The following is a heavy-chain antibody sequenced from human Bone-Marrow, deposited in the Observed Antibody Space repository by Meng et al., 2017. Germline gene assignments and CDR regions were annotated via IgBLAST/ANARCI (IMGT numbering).Heavy chain of an antibody. CDR1: GFTVSSNY. CDR3: ARVRGSGRTVFDY. D-gene: IGHD3-10*01. J-gene: IGHJ4*02. Sequence: GESLKISCAASGFTVSSNYMSWVRQAPGKGLEWVSVIYSGGSTYYADSVKGRFTISRHNSKNTMYLQMNSLRAEDTAVYYCARVRGSGRTVFDYWGQGTLVTVSS. CDR2: IYSGGST. V-gene: IGHV3-53*04.